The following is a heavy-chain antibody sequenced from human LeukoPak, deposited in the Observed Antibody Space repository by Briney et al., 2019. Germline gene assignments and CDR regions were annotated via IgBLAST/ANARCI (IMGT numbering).Heavy chain of an antibody. CDR2: IYTTGTT. J-gene: IGHJ3*02. D-gene: IGHD5-24*01. CDR3: ARHRAEMATITDDAFDM. Sequence: PSETLSLTCTVSGSSIGTYSRSWIRQPPGKRLEWIGYIYTTGTTHYNPSLKSRVTMTIDTSKIMFSLRLSYVPAADTAVFYCARHRAEMATITDDAFDMWGQGTMVTVSS. V-gene: IGHV4-4*09. CDR1: GSSIGTYS.